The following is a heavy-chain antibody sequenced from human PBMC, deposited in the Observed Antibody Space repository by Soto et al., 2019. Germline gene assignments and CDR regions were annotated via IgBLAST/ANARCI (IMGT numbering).Heavy chain of an antibody. J-gene: IGHJ6*04. V-gene: IGHV3-48*03. CDR3: ARDIGTYRAGIPPYSYYGMDG. D-gene: IGHD2-21*01. CDR2: ISGSGTTM. Sequence: EVSLRRSCSASGFRVSCYEFHCVRQAPAKGLDCVSSISGSGTTMYYADSVKARFTFSRDNAKNSLYLQMNSLRAEDTAVYYCARDIGTYRAGIPPYSYYGMDGWGEGIKVTVYS. CDR1: GFRVSCYE.